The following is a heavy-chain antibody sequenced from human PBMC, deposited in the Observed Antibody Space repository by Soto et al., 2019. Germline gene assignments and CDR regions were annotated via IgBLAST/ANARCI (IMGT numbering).Heavy chain of an antibody. CDR2: ISDDGSKK. D-gene: IGHD3-3*01. Sequence: QVQLVESGGGVVQPGRSLRLSCAASGFAFSAYGLHWVRQAPGKGLEWVAVISDDGSKKYYEDSLEGRFTISRDNSKNTLFLRLDSLRVEDTAVYYCAKGPSMTIFGVAPDYFYYSRDAWGTGTTVTISS. V-gene: IGHV3-30*18. CDR1: GFAFSAYG. CDR3: AKGPSMTIFGVAPDYFYYSRDA. J-gene: IGHJ6*03.